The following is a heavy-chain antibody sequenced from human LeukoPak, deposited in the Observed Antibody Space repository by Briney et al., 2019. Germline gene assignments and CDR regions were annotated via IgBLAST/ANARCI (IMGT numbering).Heavy chain of an antibody. CDR3: ARGSFVSSLSDFDY. V-gene: IGHV3-23*01. CDR1: GFTLSTYA. CDR2: ISGSGGST. J-gene: IGHJ4*02. D-gene: IGHD6-6*01. Sequence: GGSLRLSCAASGFTLSTYAMSWVRQAPGKGLEWVSAISGSGGSTYYADSVKGRFTISRDNSKNTLYLQMNSLRSEDTAVYYCARGSFVSSLSDFDYWGQGTLVTVSS.